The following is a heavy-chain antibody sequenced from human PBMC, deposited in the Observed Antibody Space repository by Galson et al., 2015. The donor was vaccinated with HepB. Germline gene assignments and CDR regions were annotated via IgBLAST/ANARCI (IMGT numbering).Heavy chain of an antibody. CDR3: ARGALVVVVGATLKNWFDP. D-gene: IGHD2-15*01. CDR1: GYTFSTYP. V-gene: IGHV1-18*01. Sequence: SVKVSCKASGYTFSTYPITWVRQAPGQGLEWMGWISPYNRHTDYAQKFQGRVTMTTDTSTSAAYMELRSLRSDDTAVYYCARGALVVVVGATLKNWFDPWGQGTLVTVSS. CDR2: ISPYNRHT. J-gene: IGHJ5*02.